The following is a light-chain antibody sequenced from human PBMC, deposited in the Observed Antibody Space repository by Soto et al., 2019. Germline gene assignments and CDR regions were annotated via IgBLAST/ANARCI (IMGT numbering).Light chain of an antibody. V-gene: IGKV1-13*02. Sequence: AIQLTQSPSSLSASLGDRVTITCRASPGISSALAWYQQKPGKSPNLLIYDVSGLESGVPSRFSGSGSGTDFTLTISSLQPEDFATYYCQQFNTYPALTFGGGTKVEIK. CDR3: QQFNTYPALT. CDR1: PGISSA. J-gene: IGKJ4*02. CDR2: DVS.